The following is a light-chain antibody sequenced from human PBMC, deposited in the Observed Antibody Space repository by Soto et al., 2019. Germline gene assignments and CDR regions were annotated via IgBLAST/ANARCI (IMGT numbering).Light chain of an antibody. CDR2: AAS. J-gene: IGKJ2*01. CDR3: QQTYSTSYT. Sequence: DIPMTQSPSSLSASIGGRITITCRASQSINNYLNWYQKKTGKAPKLLIYAASTLQTGVPSRFSGSGSGTDFTLTISSLQPEDFATYYCQQTYSTSYTFGQGTNLEI. V-gene: IGKV1-39*01. CDR1: QSINNY.